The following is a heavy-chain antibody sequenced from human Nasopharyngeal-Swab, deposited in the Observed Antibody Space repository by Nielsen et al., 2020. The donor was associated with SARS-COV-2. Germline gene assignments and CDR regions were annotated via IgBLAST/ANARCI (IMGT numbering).Heavy chain of an antibody. CDR3: ARGQDAYYYMDV. CDR2: INDRGSG. Sequence: SETLSLTCVVFGGNLNGFHWKWICQTPGKGLEWIGEINDRGSGNYNPSLRSRVTISAGTSNIQFSLKLNSVTAADTAVYYCARGQDAYYYMDVWGEGTTVTVSS. D-gene: IGHD2-15*01. CDR1: GGNLNGFH. V-gene: IGHV4-34*01. J-gene: IGHJ6*03.